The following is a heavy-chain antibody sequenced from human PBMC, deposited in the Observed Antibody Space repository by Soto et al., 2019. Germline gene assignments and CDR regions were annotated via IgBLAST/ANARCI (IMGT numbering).Heavy chain of an antibody. CDR2: IYYSGST. J-gene: IGHJ6*02. CDR3: ARAPGDCSGGSCYPPNYYYYGMDV. V-gene: IGHV4-30-4*01. CDR1: GGSISSGDYY. Sequence: SETLSLTCTVSGGSISSGDYYWSWIRQPPGKGLEWIGYIYYSGSTYYNPSLKSRVTISVDTSKNQFSLKLSSVTAAETAVYYCARAPGDCSGGSCYPPNYYYYGMDVWGQGTTVTVS. D-gene: IGHD2-15*01.